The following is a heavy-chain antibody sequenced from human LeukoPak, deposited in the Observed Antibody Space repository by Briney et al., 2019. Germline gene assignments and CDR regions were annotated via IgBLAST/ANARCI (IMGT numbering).Heavy chain of an antibody. CDR3: ASLARGSGNAFDI. Sequence: EASVKVSCKASGYTFTGYYMHWVRQAPGQGLEWMGWINPNSGGTNYAQKFQGRVTMTRDTSISTAYMELSRLGSDDTAVYYCASLARGSGNAFDIWGQGTMVTVSS. CDR1: GYTFTGYY. V-gene: IGHV1-2*02. J-gene: IGHJ3*02. CDR2: INPNSGGT. D-gene: IGHD6-19*01.